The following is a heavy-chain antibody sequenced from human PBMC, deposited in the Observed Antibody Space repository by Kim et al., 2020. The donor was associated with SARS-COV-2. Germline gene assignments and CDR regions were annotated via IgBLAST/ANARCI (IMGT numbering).Heavy chain of an antibody. CDR1: GFTFGDYG. CDR2: INWNGGST. J-gene: IGHJ6*02. D-gene: IGHD6-19*01. Sequence: GGSLRLSCAASGFTFGDYGMSWVRQAPGKGLEWVSGINWNGGSTGYADSVKGRFTISRDNAKNSLYLQMNSLRAEETALYYCARGRKQWLTYYYYYGMDVWGQGTTVTVSS. V-gene: IGHV3-20*04. CDR3: ARGRKQWLTYYYYYGMDV.